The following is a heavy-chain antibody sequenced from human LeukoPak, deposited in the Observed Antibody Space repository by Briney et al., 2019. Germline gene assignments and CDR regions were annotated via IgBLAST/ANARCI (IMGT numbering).Heavy chain of an antibody. CDR3: ARGSRNSGSYLKTFDY. D-gene: IGHD1-26*01. J-gene: IGHJ4*02. CDR2: INPSGGST. Sequence: ASVKVSCKASGYTFTSYYMHWVRQAPGQGLEWMGIINPSGGSTSYAQKFQGRVTMTRDTSTTTVYMELSSLRSEDTAVYYCARGSRNSGSYLKTFDYWGQGTLVTASS. V-gene: IGHV1-46*01. CDR1: GYTFTSYY.